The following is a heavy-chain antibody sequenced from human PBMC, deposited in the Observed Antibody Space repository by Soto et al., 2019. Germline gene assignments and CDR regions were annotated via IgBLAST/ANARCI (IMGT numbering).Heavy chain of an antibody. CDR3: TGEIGVTKYHVS. CDR2: INPSGTWT. V-gene: IGHV1-46*03. D-gene: IGHD4-4*01. Sequence: QVQLVQSGAEVRNPGAPVKVSCKASEYTFTTYHAHWVRQAPGQGLEWMGVINPSGTWTLYTQKFQGRVIMTRDTSTNTVYMEMYSLTSEDTAVYYCTGEIGVTKYHVSWGQGTLVFVSS. J-gene: IGHJ4*02. CDR1: EYTFTTYH.